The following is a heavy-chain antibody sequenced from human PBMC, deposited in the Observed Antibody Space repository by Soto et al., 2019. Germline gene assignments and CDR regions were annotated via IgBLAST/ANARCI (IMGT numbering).Heavy chain of an antibody. J-gene: IGHJ4*02. CDR1: GGSVSSSSYS. Sequence: SETLSLTCTVSGGSVSSSSYSWGWIRQSPGKGLEWIGYIYYSGSTNYNPSLKSRVTISVDTSKSQFSLKLSSVTAADTAVYYCARDRGAEGLFDYWGQGTLVTVSS. D-gene: IGHD3-10*01. V-gene: IGHV4-61*01. CDR3: ARDRGAEGLFDY. CDR2: IYYSGST.